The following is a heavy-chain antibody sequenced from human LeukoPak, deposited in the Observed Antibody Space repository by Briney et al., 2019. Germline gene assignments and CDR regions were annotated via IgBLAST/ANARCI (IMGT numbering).Heavy chain of an antibody. CDR1: GDSTNIYF. CDR2: IYYTGTT. D-gene: IGHD3-22*01. CDR3: ARAQVYYYDSSGYYSGMDV. V-gene: IGHV4-59*01. J-gene: IGHJ6*02. Sequence: SETLSLTCTISGDSTNIYFRSWIRQPPGKGLEWIGYIYYTGTTNYNPSLKSRVTISVDTSKNQFSLKVSSVTAADTAVYYCARAQVYYYDSSGYYSGMDVWGQGTTVTVSS.